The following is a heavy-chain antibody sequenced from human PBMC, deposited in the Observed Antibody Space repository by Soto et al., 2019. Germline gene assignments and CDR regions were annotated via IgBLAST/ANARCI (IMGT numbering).Heavy chain of an antibody. CDR2: MNPNSGNT. CDR1: GYTFTSYD. CDR3: MLGYCSGGSCPTPFDY. V-gene: IGHV1-8*01. J-gene: IGHJ4*02. D-gene: IGHD2-15*01. Sequence: ASVRGSCKASGYTFTSYDINWLRQATGQGLEWMGWMNPNSGNTGYAQKFQGRVTMTRNTSISTAYMELSSLRSEDTAVYYCMLGYCSGGSCPTPFDYWGQGALVTVSS.